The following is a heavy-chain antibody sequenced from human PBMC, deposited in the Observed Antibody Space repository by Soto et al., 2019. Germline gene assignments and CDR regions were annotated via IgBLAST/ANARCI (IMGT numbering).Heavy chain of an antibody. D-gene: IGHD5-12*01. J-gene: IGHJ6*02. V-gene: IGHV1-69*13. CDR3: ARIRGYSGYTIESFSDYYYYYGMDV. CDR1: GGTFSSYA. CDR2: IIPIFGTA. Sequence: SVKVSCKASGGTFSSYAISWVRQAPGQGNEWMGEIIPIFGTANYAQKFQGRVTITADESTSTAYMELSSLRSEDTAVYYCARIRGYSGYTIESFSDYYYYYGMDVWGQGTTVTVSS.